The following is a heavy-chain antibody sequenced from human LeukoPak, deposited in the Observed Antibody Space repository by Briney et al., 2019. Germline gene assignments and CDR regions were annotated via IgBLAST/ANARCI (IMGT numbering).Heavy chain of an antibody. D-gene: IGHD3-9*01. CDR3: AKARYFDWLDDY. Sequence: GGSLRLSCAASGFTFSSYGMHWVRQAPGKGLEWVAFIRYDGTNKYYADSVKGRFTISRDNSKNTLYLQMNSLRAEDTAVYYCAKARYFDWLDDYWGQGTLVTVSS. CDR2: IRYDGTNK. CDR1: GFTFSSYG. V-gene: IGHV3-30*02. J-gene: IGHJ4*02.